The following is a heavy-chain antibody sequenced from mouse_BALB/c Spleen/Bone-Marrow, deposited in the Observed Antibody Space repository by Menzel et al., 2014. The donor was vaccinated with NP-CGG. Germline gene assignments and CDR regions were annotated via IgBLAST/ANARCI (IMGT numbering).Heavy chain of an antibody. CDR3: ASYYCGSSSFAY. J-gene: IGHJ3*01. Sequence: EVKLVESGAELVKPGASVKLSCTASGFNIKDTYMHWVKQRPEQGLEWIGRIDPANGNTKYDPKFQGKATITADTSSNTAYLQLSSLTSEDTAVYYCASYYCGSSSFAYWGQGTLVTVSA. V-gene: IGHV14-3*02. CDR1: GFNIKDTY. D-gene: IGHD1-1*01. CDR2: IDPANGNT.